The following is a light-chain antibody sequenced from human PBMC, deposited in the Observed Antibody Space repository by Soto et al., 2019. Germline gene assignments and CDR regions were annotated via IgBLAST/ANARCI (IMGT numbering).Light chain of an antibody. CDR3: CSYAGSSTFGVV. CDR2: EGS. J-gene: IGLJ2*01. V-gene: IGLV2-23*03. Sequence: QSALTQPASVSGSPGQSITISRTGTSSDVGSYNLVSWYQQHPGKAPKLMIYEGSKRPSGVSNRFSGSKSGNTASLTISGLQAEDEADYYCCSYAGSSTFGVVFGGGTKVTVL. CDR1: SSDVGSYNL.